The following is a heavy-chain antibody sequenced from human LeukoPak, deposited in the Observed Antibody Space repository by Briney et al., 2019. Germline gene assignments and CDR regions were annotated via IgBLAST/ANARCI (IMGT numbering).Heavy chain of an antibody. CDR1: GYTFNGYY. J-gene: IGHJ3*02. Sequence: ASVKVSCKASGYTFNGYYMHWVRQAPGQGREWMGWINPNSGGTNYAQKFQGRVTMTRDTSISTAYMELSRLRSDDTAVYYCARERGGPLRGGSTSLILRRDDAFDIWGQGTMVTVSS. CDR2: INPNSGGT. V-gene: IGHV1-2*02. CDR3: ARERGGPLRGGSTSLILRRDDAFDI. D-gene: IGHD2-2*01.